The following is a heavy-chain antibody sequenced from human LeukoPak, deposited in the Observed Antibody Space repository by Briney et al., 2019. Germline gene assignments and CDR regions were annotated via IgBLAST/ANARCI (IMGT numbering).Heavy chain of an antibody. D-gene: IGHD6-13*01. CDR1: GGTFSSYA. CDR3: ARAPQGYSSSWLYWYFDL. V-gene: IGHV1-69*13. CDR2: IIPIFGTA. J-gene: IGHJ2*01. Sequence: ASVKVSCKASGGTFSSYAISWLRQAPGQGLEWMGGIIPIFGTANYAQKFQGRVTITADESTSTAYMELSSLRSEDTAVYYCARAPQGYSSSWLYWYFDLWGRGTMVTVSS.